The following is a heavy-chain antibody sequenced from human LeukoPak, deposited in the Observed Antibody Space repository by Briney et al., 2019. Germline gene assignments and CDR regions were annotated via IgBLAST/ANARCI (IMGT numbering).Heavy chain of an antibody. CDR2: ISSSSSYI. CDR1: GSTFSSYS. CDR3: ATGIDTYYYGSGSYYTAFDY. Sequence: PGGSLRLSCAASGSTFSSYSMNWVRQAPGKGLEWVSSISSSSSYIYYADSVKGRFTISRDNAKNSLYLQMNSLRAEDTAVYYCATGIDTYYYGSGSYYTAFDYWGQGTLVTVSS. D-gene: IGHD3-10*01. V-gene: IGHV3-21*01. J-gene: IGHJ4*02.